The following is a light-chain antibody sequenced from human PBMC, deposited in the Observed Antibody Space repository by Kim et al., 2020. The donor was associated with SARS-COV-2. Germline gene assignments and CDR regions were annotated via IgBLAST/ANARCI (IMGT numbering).Light chain of an antibody. CDR3: QQYNYWPQT. CDR1: QSVTNN. Sequence: SVSPGERATRSCRASQSVTNNLAWYQQKPGQAPRLLISATSTLATVIPGRFSGSGSGTEFTLTISSLQSADFAVYYCQQYNYWPQTFGQGTKLEI. V-gene: IGKV3-15*01. J-gene: IGKJ2*01. CDR2: ATS.